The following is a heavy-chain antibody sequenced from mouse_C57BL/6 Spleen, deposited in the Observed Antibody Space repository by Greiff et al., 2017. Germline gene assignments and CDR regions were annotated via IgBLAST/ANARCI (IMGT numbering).Heavy chain of an antibody. J-gene: IGHJ2*01. CDR3: ARRVLNSFFDY. CDR1: GYAFSSSW. V-gene: IGHV1-82*01. Sequence: VQLVESGPELVKPGASVKISCKASGYAFSSSWMNWVKQRPGKGLEWIGRIYPGDGDTNYNGKFKGKATLTADKSSSTAYMQLSSLTSEDSAVYFCARRVLNSFFDYWGQGTTLTVSS. D-gene: IGHD1-3*01. CDR2: IYPGDGDT.